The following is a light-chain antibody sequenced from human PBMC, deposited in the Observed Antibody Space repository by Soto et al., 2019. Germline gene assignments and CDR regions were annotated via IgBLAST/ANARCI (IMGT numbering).Light chain of an antibody. CDR1: ITDVGGYNF. Sequence: SALTHPASVAGSPGQSINISCTGTITDVGGYNFVSWYQQHPGKAPKLIIYEVSNRPSGVSNRFSGSKSDNTASLTISGLQAEDEADYYCCSCVSSKTYVFGTGTKVTVL. CDR3: CSCVSSKTYV. J-gene: IGLJ1*01. V-gene: IGLV2-14*01. CDR2: EVS.